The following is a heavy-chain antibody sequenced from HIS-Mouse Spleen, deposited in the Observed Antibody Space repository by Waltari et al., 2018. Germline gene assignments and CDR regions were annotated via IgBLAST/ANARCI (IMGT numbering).Heavy chain of an antibody. J-gene: IGHJ4*02. D-gene: IGHD3-9*01. CDR3: IATTGY. CDR1: GFTFSNAW. CDR2: IKRKTNGGTT. Sequence: EVQLVESGGGLVKPGGSLRLSCAASGFTFSNAWMRWVRQAPGKGLEWVVRIKRKTNGGTTDYAEPVKGRFTISRDDSKNTLYLQMNTPKPEDTAVYYCIATTGYWGQGTLVTVSS. V-gene: IGHV3-15*01.